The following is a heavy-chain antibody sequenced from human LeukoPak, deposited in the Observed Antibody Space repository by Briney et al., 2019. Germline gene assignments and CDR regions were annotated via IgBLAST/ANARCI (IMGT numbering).Heavy chain of an antibody. J-gene: IGHJ4*02. D-gene: IGHD3-10*01. V-gene: IGHV1-2*02. Sequence: ASVKVSCKASGYTFTGYYMHWVRQAPGQGLEWMGWINPNSGGTNYAQKFQGRVTMTRDTPISTAYMELSGLRSDDTAVYYCARSVSLRGAADYWGQGTLVTVSS. CDR3: ARSVSLRGAADY. CDR2: INPNSGGT. CDR1: GYTFTGYY.